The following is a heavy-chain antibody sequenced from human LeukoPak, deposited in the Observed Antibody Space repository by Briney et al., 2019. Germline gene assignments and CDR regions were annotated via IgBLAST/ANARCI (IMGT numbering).Heavy chain of an antibody. V-gene: IGHV1-2*02. Sequence: ASVKVSCKASGYTFTGYYMHWVQQAPGQGLEWMGWINPNSGGTNYAQKFQGRVTMTRDTSISTAYMELSRLRSDDTAVYYCARAKAAAGRTDAFDIWGQGTMVTVSS. J-gene: IGHJ3*02. D-gene: IGHD6-13*01. CDR2: INPNSGGT. CDR1: GYTFTGYY. CDR3: ARAKAAAGRTDAFDI.